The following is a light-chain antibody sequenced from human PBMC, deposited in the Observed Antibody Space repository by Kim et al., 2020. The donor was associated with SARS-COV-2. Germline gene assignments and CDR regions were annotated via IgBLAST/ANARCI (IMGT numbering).Light chain of an antibody. CDR3: SSYTSGSTLV. CDR2: VVS. V-gene: IGLV2-14*03. Sequence: GQSINISCAGTSSDVGGYNYVNWYQQHPGKAPRLIIYVVSDRPSGVSNRFSGSKSGNTASLTISGLQAEDEADYYCSSYTSGSTLVFGGGAQLTVL. CDR1: SSDVGGYNY. J-gene: IGLJ2*01.